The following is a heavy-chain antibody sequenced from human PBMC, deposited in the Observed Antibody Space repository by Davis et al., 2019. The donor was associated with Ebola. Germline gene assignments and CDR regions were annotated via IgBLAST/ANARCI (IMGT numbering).Heavy chain of an antibody. CDR2: ISSSGSTI. CDR1: GFTFSDYY. CDR3: ARDSLSVPAAITYFGY. J-gene: IGHJ4*02. D-gene: IGHD2-2*02. Sequence: GESLKISCAASGFTFSDYYMSWIRQAPGKGLEWVSYISSSGSTIYYADSVKGRFTISRDNAKNSLYLQMNSLRAEDTAVYYCARDSLSVPAAITYFGYWGQGTLVTVSS. V-gene: IGHV3-11*04.